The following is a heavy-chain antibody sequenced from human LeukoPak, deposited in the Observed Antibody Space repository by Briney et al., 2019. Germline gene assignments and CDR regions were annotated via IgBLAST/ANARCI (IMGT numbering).Heavy chain of an antibody. V-gene: IGHV4-39*01. CDR1: GGSISSSTYY. CDR3: ARLRDGYNNLSPFDY. D-gene: IGHD5-24*01. J-gene: IGHJ4*02. Sequence: SETLSLTCTVSGGSISSSTYYWGWIRQPPGKGLEWIGIMYYSGCTYYNSSLKGRVTMFVDTSKNQFSLKLISVTAADTAVYYCARLRDGYNNLSPFDYWGQGTLVTVSS. CDR2: MYYSGCT.